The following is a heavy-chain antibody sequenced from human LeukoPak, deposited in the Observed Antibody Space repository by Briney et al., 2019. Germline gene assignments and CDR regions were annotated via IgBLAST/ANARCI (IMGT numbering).Heavy chain of an antibody. CDR2: IYYSGST. V-gene: IGHV4-39*07. J-gene: IGHJ4*02. CDR1: GGSISSSSYY. Sequence: PSETLSLTCTVSGGSISSSSYYWGWIRQPPGKGLERIGSIYYSGSTYYNPSLKSRVTISVDTSKNQFSLKLSSVTAADTAVYYCARSQTSGTPDYWGQGTLVTVSS. CDR3: ARSQTSGTPDY. D-gene: IGHD3-10*01.